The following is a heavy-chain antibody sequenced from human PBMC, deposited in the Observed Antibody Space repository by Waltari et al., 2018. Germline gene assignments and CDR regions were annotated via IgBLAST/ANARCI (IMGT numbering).Heavy chain of an antibody. D-gene: IGHD6-19*01. V-gene: IGHV1-46*01. J-gene: IGHJ6*02. Sequence: QVQLVQSGAEVKKPGASVKVSCKASGYTFTSYYMHWVRKAPGQGLEWMGIINPSGGSTSYAQKFQGRVTMTRDTSTSTVYMELSSLRSEDTAVYYCARQEASGSGWPGYGMDVWGQGTTVTVSS. CDR2: INPSGGST. CDR1: GYTFTSYY. CDR3: ARQEASGSGWPGYGMDV.